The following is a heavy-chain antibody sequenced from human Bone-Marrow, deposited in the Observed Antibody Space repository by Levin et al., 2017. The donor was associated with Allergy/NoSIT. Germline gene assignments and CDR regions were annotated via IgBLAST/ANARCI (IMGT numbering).Heavy chain of an antibody. Sequence: PGGSLRLSCAASGFDFNIFPMSWVRQAPGKGLEWVSGLSGSGESKYYADSVKGRFIISRDNSKETVYLQMNGLRADDTAMYFCAKGDRRYGSGGSFFDYWGQGAQVTVSS. CDR3: AKGDRRYGSGGSFFDY. CDR2: LSGSGESK. V-gene: IGHV3-23*01. J-gene: IGHJ4*02. D-gene: IGHD2-15*01. CDR1: GFDFNIFP.